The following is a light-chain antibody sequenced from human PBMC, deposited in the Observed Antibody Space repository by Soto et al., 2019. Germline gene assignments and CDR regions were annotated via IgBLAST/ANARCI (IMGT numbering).Light chain of an antibody. V-gene: IGLV2-14*03. J-gene: IGLJ1*01. CDR3: SSYTSSSTHL. Sequence: QSALTQPASVSGSPGQSITISCTGSSSDVGAYSSVSWYQQHPGKAPKLMIYEVSYRPSGVSDRFSGSKSDNTASLTISGLHTEDEADYYCSSYTSSSTHLFGTGTKLTVL. CDR1: SSDVGAYSS. CDR2: EVS.